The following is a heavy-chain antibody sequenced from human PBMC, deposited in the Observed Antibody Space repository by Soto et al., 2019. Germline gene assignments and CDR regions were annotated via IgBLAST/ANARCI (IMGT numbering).Heavy chain of an antibody. D-gene: IGHD4-17*01. CDR1: GYTFTSYG. Sequence: ASMKVSCKASGYTFTSYGISWVRQAPGQGLEWMGWIIAYNGNTNYAQKLQGRVTMTTDTSTSTAYMELRSLRSDNTAVYYCARGTVYGGNPGPWGQGTLVTVSS. CDR3: ARGTVYGGNPGP. V-gene: IGHV1-18*04. J-gene: IGHJ4*02. CDR2: IIAYNGNT.